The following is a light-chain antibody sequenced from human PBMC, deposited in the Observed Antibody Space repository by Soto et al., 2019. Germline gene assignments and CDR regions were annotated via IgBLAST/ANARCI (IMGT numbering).Light chain of an antibody. J-gene: IGLJ1*01. CDR2: DVS. V-gene: IGLV2-11*01. CDR1: INDVGTYDF. CDR3: CLYSATFFV. Sequence: LTQPRSLCDCHGQYVHISCTGTINDVGTYDFVSWYQQHPGKAPRLMIFDVSERPSGVPDRFSGSKSGNTASLTIPGLQAEDEADYYCCLYSATFFVFRTGTKVTVL.